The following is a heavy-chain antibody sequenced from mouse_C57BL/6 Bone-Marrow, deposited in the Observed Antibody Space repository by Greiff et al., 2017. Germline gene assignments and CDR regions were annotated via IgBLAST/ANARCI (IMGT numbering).Heavy chain of an antibody. CDR2: ISSGGSYT. Sequence: VQLQQSGGDLVKPGGSLKLSCAASGFTFSSYGMSWVRQTPDKRLEWVATISSGGSYTYYPDSVKGRFTISRDNAKQTLYLQMSSLKSEYTAMYYSARHPYGYDVPYAMDYWGQGTSVTVSS. D-gene: IGHD2-2*01. J-gene: IGHJ4*01. CDR1: GFTFSSYG. CDR3: ARHPYGYDVPYAMDY. V-gene: IGHV5-6*01.